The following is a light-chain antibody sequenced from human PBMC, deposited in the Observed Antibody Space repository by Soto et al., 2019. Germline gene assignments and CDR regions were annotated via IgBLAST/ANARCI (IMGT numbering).Light chain of an antibody. CDR3: AAWDDSLSGRV. CDR2: SNN. J-gene: IGLJ2*01. Sequence: QSVLTQPPSASETPGQRVTISCSGSSSNIGSNYVYWYQQLPGPAPKLLIYSNNQRPSGVPDRFSGSKSGTSASLALSGLRSEDEADYYCAAWDDSLSGRVFGGGTKVTVL. CDR1: SSNIGSNY. V-gene: IGLV1-47*02.